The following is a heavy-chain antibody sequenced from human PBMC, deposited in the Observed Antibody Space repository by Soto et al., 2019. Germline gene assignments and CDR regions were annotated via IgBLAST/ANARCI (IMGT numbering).Heavy chain of an antibody. V-gene: IGHV4-59*08. J-gene: IGHJ6*03. Sequence: QGQLQESGPGLVKPAETLSLTCSVSGGSISGHYWSWVRQTPGKGLEWIGYIYYSGSTNYKPSLKSRVTISVDTSKNQFSLRLTSVTAADTAVYYCARGPYYDLIWNYYYMDVWGKGTTVTVSS. D-gene: IGHD3-16*01. CDR3: ARGPYYDLIWNYYYMDV. CDR1: GGSISGHY. CDR2: IYYSGST.